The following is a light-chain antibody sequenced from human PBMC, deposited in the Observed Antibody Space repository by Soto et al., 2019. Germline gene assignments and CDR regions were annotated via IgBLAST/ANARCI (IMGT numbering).Light chain of an antibody. Sequence: DIQMTQSPSSLSASVGDRVTITCRASQSISSYLNWYQQKPGKAPKLLIYAASSLQSGVPSRFSGSGSGTDFTLTISSLQPEDFATYYCQQSYSTPPGFGPETKVDIK. CDR3: QQSYSTPPG. CDR2: AAS. J-gene: IGKJ3*01. V-gene: IGKV1-39*01. CDR1: QSISSY.